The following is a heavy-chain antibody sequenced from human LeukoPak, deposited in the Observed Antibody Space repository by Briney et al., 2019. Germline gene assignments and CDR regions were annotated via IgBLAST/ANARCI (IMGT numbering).Heavy chain of an antibody. CDR1: GGSISSSPYY. CDR2: IYYSGTT. Sequence: SETLSLTCTVSGGSISSSPYYWGWIRQPPGKGLEWIGSIYYSGTTHYNPSLESRVTISVDTSKNQFSLKLASVTAADTAVFYCARARKSGGITMLRGVKDRGWFDPWGQGTLVTVSS. D-gene: IGHD3-10*01. J-gene: IGHJ5*02. V-gene: IGHV4-39*07. CDR3: ARARKSGGITMLRGVKDRGWFDP.